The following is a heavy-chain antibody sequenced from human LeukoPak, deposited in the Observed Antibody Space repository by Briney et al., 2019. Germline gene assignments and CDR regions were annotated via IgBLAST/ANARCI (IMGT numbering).Heavy chain of an antibody. CDR3: ARVTLYYYGSGQSLD. J-gene: IGHJ4*02. Sequence: PGGSLRLSCAASGFTVNSNYMSWVRQAPGKGLEWVSVIYTDGSTYYADSVKGRFTISRDNSKNTLYLQMDSLRAEDTAVYYCARVTLYYYGSGQSLDWGQGTLVTVSS. V-gene: IGHV3-53*01. CDR2: IYTDGST. CDR1: GFTVNSNY. D-gene: IGHD3-10*01.